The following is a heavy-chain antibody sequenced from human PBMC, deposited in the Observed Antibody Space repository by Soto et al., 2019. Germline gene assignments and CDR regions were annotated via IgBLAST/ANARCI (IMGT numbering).Heavy chain of an antibody. CDR2: ISAYNGDT. D-gene: IGHD2-2*01. CDR3: ARDTKGYYSMDV. CDR1: GYTFDIFG. J-gene: IGHJ6*02. V-gene: IGHV1-18*01. Sequence: ASVKVSCKASGYTFDIFGSSWVRQAPGQGLEWMGWISAYNGDTNYAQKLQDRVTMTTDTSTTTAYMELRSLRSDDTAVYYCARDTKGYYSMDVWGQGTTVTVSS.